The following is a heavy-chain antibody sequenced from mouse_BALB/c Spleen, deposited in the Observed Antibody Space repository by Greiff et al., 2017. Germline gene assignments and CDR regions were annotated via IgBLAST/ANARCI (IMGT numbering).Heavy chain of an antibody. CDR2: INPGSGGT. V-gene: IGHV1-54*01. CDR1: GYAFTNYL. CDR3: ARFDDYDDAMDY. D-gene: IGHD2-4*01. J-gene: IGHJ4*01. Sequence: VQLQQSGAELVRPGTSVKVSCKASGYAFTNYLIEWVKQRPGQGLEWIGVINPGSGGTNYNEKFKGKATLTADKSSSTAYMQLSSLTSDDSAVYFCARFDDYDDAMDYWGQGTSVTVSS.